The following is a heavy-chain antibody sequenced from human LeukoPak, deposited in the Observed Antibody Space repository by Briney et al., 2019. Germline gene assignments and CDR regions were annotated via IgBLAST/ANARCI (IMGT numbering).Heavy chain of an antibody. V-gene: IGHV4-59*08. CDR1: GGSISPYY. J-gene: IGHJ3*02. CDR2: IYYNGRT. Sequence: SKTLSLTCTVSGGSISPYYWTWIRQSPGKALEWIGYIYYNGRTSYNPSLKSRVTMSVDTSNNQFSLRLSSVTAADTAVYYCARHYGGARPDRGPLFDIWGQGTVVTVSS. CDR3: ARHYGGARPDRGPLFDI. D-gene: IGHD3-16*01.